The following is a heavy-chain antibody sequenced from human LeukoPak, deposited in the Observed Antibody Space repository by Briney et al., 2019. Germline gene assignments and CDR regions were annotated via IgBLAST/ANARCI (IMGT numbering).Heavy chain of an antibody. Sequence: SETLSLTCTVSGGSISNYYWSWIRQPAGKGLEWIGRIYTSGTTHYNPSLKRRVTMSVDTSKNQFSLNLSSVTAADTAVYYCARFSSIAAAFAYWGLGTLVTVSS. CDR1: GGSISNYY. J-gene: IGHJ4*02. D-gene: IGHD6-13*01. CDR2: IYTSGTT. CDR3: ARFSSIAAAFAY. V-gene: IGHV4-4*07.